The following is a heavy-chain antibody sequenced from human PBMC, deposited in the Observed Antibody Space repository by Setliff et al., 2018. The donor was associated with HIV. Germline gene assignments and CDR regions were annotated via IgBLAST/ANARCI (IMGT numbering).Heavy chain of an antibody. D-gene: IGHD2-21*02. CDR3: ARGQGCGGGCHYAFEM. CDR1: GDSISSDFY. Sequence: SETLSLTCTVSGDSISSDFYWGWIRQPPGKGLEWIGSIYRSGNTYYMPSLQSRVTISVDMSKNQFSLNLNSVTAADTAVYYCARGQGCGGGCHYAFEMWGQGTMVTVSS. V-gene: IGHV4-38-2*02. J-gene: IGHJ3*02. CDR2: IYRSGNT.